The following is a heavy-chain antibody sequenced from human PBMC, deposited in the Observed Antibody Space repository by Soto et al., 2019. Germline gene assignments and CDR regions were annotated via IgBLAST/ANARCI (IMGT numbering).Heavy chain of an antibody. CDR3: ARETAMFYYGMDV. D-gene: IGHD5-18*01. J-gene: IGHJ6*02. CDR1: GFTFSSYW. V-gene: IGHV3-7*03. Sequence: GGSLRLSGAASGFTFSSYWMSWVRQAPGKGLEWVANIKQDGSEKYYVDSVKGRFTISRDNAKNSLYLQMNSLRAQATAVYYCARETAMFYYGMDVCGQGTTVTVS. CDR2: IKQDGSEK.